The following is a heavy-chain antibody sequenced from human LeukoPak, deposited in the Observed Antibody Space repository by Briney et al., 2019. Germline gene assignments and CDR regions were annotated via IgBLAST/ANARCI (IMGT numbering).Heavy chain of an antibody. CDR1: GFTFSSYS. J-gene: IGHJ4*02. V-gene: IGHV3-74*01. CDR3: AKDKRGLLWFGELFGASDY. CDR2: INSDGSST. D-gene: IGHD3-10*01. Sequence: GGSLRLSCAASGFTFSSYSMNWVRQAPGKGLVWVSRINSDGSSTSYADSVKGRFTISRDNAKNTLYLQMNSLRAEDTAVYYCAKDKRGLLWFGELFGASDYWGQGTLVTVSS.